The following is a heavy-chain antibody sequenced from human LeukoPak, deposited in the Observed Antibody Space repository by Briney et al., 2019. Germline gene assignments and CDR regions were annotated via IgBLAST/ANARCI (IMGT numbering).Heavy chain of an antibody. CDR1: GFTVSSNY. CDR3: AREEHGGKDAFDI. D-gene: IGHD4-23*01. Sequence: GGSLRVSCAASGFTVSSNYMSWVRQAPGKGLEWVSVIYSGGSTYYADSVKGRFTISRDNSKNTLYLQMNSLRAEDTAVYYCAREEHGGKDAFDIWGQGTMVTVSS. V-gene: IGHV3-66*01. J-gene: IGHJ3*02. CDR2: IYSGGST.